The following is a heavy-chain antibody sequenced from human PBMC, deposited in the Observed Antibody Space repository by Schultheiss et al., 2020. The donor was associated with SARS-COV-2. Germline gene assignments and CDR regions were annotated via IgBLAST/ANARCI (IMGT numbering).Heavy chain of an antibody. CDR3: ARDYRNKYDDYYYYTMDV. J-gene: IGHJ6*02. CDR2: IPYDGSKT. CDR1: GFDFSTYA. D-gene: IGHD3-16*01. Sequence: SCAASGFDFSTYAIHWVRQAPGKGLEWVAVIPYDGSKTYYGDSAYADSVQGRFTISRDNSKNTLYLQLNSLRAEDTAVYYCARDYRNKYDDYYYYTMDVWGQGTTVTVSS. V-gene: IGHV3-30*14.